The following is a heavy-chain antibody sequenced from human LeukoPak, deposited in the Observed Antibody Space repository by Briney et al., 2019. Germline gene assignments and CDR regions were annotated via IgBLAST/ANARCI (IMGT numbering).Heavy chain of an antibody. V-gene: IGHV1-2*06. J-gene: IGHJ6*02. D-gene: IGHD3-10*01. Sequence: ASVTVSCKASGYTFTGYYMHWVRQAPGQGLEWMGRINPNSGGTNYAQKFQGRVTMTRDTSISTAYMELSRLRSDDTAVYYCAGLLWFGEPAYGMDVWGQGTTVTVSS. CDR3: AGLLWFGEPAYGMDV. CDR2: INPNSGGT. CDR1: GYTFTGYY.